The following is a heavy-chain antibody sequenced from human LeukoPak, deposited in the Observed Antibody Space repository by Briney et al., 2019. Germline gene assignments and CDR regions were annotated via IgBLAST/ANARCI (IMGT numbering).Heavy chain of an antibody. D-gene: IGHD2-2*01. CDR2: IYYSGST. V-gene: IGHV4-59*01. CDR3: ARGYCSSTICFQYFHH. Sequence: SETLSLTCTVSGGSISSYYWSWIRQPPGKGLEWIGYIYYSGSTNYNPSLKSRVAISVDTSKNQFSLKLNSVTAADTAVYYCARGYCSSTICFQYFHHWGQGTLVTVSS. CDR1: GGSISSYY. J-gene: IGHJ1*01.